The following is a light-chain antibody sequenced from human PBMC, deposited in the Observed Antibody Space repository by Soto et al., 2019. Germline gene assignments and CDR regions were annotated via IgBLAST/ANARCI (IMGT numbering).Light chain of an antibody. CDR1: SSDVGGYNY. CDR3: SSYTSSRTYVV. V-gene: IGLV2-14*01. J-gene: IGLJ2*01. CDR2: DVS. Sequence: QSALTQPASVSGSPGQSITIACTGTSSDVGGYNYVSWYQQHPGKAPKLMIYDVSNRPSGVSNRFSGSKSGNTASLTISGLPADDEADYYCSSYTSSRTYVVFGGGTKVTVL.